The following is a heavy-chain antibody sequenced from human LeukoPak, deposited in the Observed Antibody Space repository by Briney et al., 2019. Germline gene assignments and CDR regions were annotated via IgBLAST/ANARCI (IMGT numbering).Heavy chain of an antibody. V-gene: IGHV3-53*01. CDR1: GFTFSSYS. J-gene: IGHJ3*02. CDR2: IYSDGST. Sequence: GGSLRLSCAASGFTFSSYSMNWVRQAPGKGLEWVSEIYSDGSTYYAASVKGRFSISRHNSKNTVYLQMNSLRVEDTAVYYCARDLREHGVFDIWGQGTMVTVSS. CDR3: ARDLREHGVFDI. D-gene: IGHD1/OR15-1a*01.